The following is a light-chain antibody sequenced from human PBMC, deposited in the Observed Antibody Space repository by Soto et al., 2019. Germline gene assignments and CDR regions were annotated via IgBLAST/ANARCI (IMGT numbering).Light chain of an antibody. Sequence: DIPMTQAPSTLSASIGDRVIITCRASQSISHWLAWYQQKPGKAPKLLISDASILESGVPSRFSGSTSGTEFTLTITSLQPDAFATYYCQHYHTYRTFSQGTKVEIK. CDR2: DAS. V-gene: IGKV1-5*01. CDR1: QSISHW. J-gene: IGKJ1*01. CDR3: QHYHTYRT.